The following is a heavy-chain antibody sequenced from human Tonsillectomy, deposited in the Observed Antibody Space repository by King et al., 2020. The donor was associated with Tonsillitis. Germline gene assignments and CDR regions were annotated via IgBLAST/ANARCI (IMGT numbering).Heavy chain of an antibody. D-gene: IGHD3-10*01. CDR1: GFTFSSYW. CDR2: INSDGSCT. J-gene: IGHJ6*03. CDR3: ARGNYYYGSGSYYNHYYMDV. V-gene: IGHV3-74*01. Sequence: VQLVESGGGLVQPGGSLRLSCAASGFTFSSYWMHWVRQAPGKGLVWVSRINSDGSCTSYADSVKGRFTISRDNAKNTLYLQMNSLRAEDTAVYYCARGNYYYGSGSYYNHYYMDVWGKGTTVTVSS.